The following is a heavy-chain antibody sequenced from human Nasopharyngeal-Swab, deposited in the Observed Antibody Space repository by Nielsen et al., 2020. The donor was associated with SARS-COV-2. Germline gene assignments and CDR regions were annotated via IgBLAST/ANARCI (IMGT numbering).Heavy chain of an antibody. J-gene: IGHJ6*02. V-gene: IGHV3-11*01. Sequence: GESLKISCAASGFTFSDYYMSWIRQAPGKVLEWVSYISSSGSTIYYADSVKGRFTISRDNAKNSLYLQMNSLRAEDTAVYYCARDRWEGKRWSGSYYYYGMDVWGQGTTVTVSS. CDR2: ISSSGSTI. CDR1: GFTFSDYY. D-gene: IGHD3-3*01. CDR3: ARDRWEGKRWSGSYYYYGMDV.